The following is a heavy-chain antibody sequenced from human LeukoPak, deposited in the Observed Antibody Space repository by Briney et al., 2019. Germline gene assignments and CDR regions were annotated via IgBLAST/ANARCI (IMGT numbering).Heavy chain of an antibody. D-gene: IGHD3-9*01. CDR2: IKSDGGST. J-gene: IGHJ4*02. V-gene: IGHV3-74*01. CDR3: ARGYYDILTGLEY. Sequence: GGSLRLSCAASGFTFSGYGMRWVRQAPGKGLGWVSGIKSDGGSTTYADSVKGRFTISRDNAKNTLYLEMNSLRAEDTAVYYCARGYYDILTGLEYWGQGTLVTVSS. CDR1: GFTFSGYG.